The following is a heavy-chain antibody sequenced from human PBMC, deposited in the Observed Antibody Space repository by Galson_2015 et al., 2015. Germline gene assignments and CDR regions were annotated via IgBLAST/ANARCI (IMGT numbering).Heavy chain of an antibody. CDR1: GGSISSYY. Sequence: ETLSLTCTVSGGSISSYYWSWIRQPPGKGLEWIGYIYYSGSTHYNPSLKSRVTISVDTSKNQFSLKLSSVTAADTAVYYCASGNFAGWFGESSFDYWGQGTLVTVSS. V-gene: IGHV4-59*01. CDR2: IYYSGST. CDR3: ASGNFAGWFGESSFDY. D-gene: IGHD3-10*01. J-gene: IGHJ4*02.